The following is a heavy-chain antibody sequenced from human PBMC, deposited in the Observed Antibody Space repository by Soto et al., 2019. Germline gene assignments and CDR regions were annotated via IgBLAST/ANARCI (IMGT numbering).Heavy chain of an antibody. CDR2: INPNNGAT. V-gene: IGHV1-2*02. CDR1: RYIFTAYF. D-gene: IGHD1-1*01. Sequence: ASVKVSCKAPRYIFTAYFMHWVRQAPGQGLEWMGWINPNNGATHYGLSFQGRVTMTRDTSISTAYMELSSLRSDDTAVYYCASHDPCSRFDPWGQGXLVTVSS. CDR3: ASHDPCSRFDP. J-gene: IGHJ5*02.